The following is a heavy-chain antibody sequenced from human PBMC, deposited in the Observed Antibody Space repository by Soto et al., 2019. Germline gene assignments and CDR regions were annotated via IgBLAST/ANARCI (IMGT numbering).Heavy chain of an antibody. Sequence: EVQMLESGGGLVQPGGSLRLSCAASGFTLSSYALSWVRQAPGKGLEWVSGISGSGDFTFDADSVRGRFTISRDNSMNTLYLQMNSLRVEDTSVYYCARVPTICGVGVDAFESWGQGTMANVSS. CDR1: GFTLSSYA. D-gene: IGHD3-3*01. CDR3: ARVPTICGVGVDAFES. CDR2: ISGSGDFT. V-gene: IGHV3-23*01. J-gene: IGHJ3*02.